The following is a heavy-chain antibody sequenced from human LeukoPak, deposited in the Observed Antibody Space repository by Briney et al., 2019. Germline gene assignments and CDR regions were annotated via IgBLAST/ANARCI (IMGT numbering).Heavy chain of an antibody. J-gene: IGHJ4*02. V-gene: IGHV1-18*01. D-gene: IGHD3-9*01. CDR1: VYTFTSYG. Sequence: ASVKVSRKASVYTFTSYGISWVRQAPGQGVEGVGWISAYNGNKNYAQKLQGRVTMPTDTSTSTAYRELRSRRSDHTAVYYYARALTGFPDYWGQGTLVTVSS. CDR3: ARALTGFPDY. CDR2: ISAYNGNK.